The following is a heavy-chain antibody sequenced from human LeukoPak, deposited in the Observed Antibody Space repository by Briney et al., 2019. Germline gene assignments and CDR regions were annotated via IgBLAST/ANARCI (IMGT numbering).Heavy chain of an antibody. CDR1: GFTFSNYN. V-gene: IGHV3-48*01. Sequence: PGGSLRLSCAVSGFTFSNYNMNWVRQAPGKGLEWVSYISIRSSTIYYADSVKGRFTISRDNAKNSLYVQMNSLRAEDTAVYYCARERDGYTHDAFDIWGQGTMVTVSS. CDR3: ARERDGYTHDAFDI. D-gene: IGHD5-24*01. CDR2: ISIRSSTI. J-gene: IGHJ3*02.